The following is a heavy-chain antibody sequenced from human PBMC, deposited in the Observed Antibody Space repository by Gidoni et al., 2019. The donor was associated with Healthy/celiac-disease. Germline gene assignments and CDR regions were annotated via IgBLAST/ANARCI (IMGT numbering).Heavy chain of an antibody. CDR3: ASGPRYYYYGMDV. CDR2: INHSGST. CDR1: GGSFSGYY. V-gene: IGHV4-34*01. J-gene: IGHJ6*02. Sequence: QVQLQQWGAGLLKPSETLSLTCAVYGGSFSGYYWSWIRQPPGKGLEWIGEINHSGSTNYNPSLKSRVTISVDTSKNQFSLKLSSVTAADTAVYYCASGPRYYYYGMDVWGQGTTVTVSS.